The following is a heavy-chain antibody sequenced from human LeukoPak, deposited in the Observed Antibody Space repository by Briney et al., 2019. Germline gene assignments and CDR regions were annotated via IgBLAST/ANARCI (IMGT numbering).Heavy chain of an antibody. D-gene: IGHD3-22*01. CDR1: GFTFSSYS. Sequence: GGSLRLSCAASGFTFSSYSMNWVRQAPGKGLEWVSSISSSSSYIYYADSVKSRFTISRDNAKNSLYLQMNSLRAEDTAVYYCARALYYYDSSGYQPFDYWGQGTLVTVSS. V-gene: IGHV3-21*01. CDR2: ISSSSSYI. CDR3: ARALYYYDSSGYQPFDY. J-gene: IGHJ4*02.